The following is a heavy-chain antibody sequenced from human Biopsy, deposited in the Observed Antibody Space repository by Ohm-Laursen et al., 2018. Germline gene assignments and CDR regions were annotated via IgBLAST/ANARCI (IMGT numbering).Heavy chain of an antibody. Sequence: SVKVSCKASGGTFTNYAISWVRQAPGQGLEWMGGIIPIFGTANYAQKFQGRVTITADESTSTASMELSSLRSDDTAVYYCARDALGGGSYRFFYWGQGSLVAVSS. V-gene: IGHV1-69*13. CDR3: ARDALGGGSYRFFY. CDR2: IIPIFGTA. J-gene: IGHJ4*02. D-gene: IGHD1-26*01. CDR1: GGTFTNYA.